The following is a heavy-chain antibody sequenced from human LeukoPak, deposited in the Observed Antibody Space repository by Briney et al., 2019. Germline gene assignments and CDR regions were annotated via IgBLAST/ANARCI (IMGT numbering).Heavy chain of an antibody. V-gene: IGHV4-34*01. J-gene: IGHJ4*02. CDR1: GVSISGYY. D-gene: IGHD3-3*01. Sequence: SETLSLTCTVSGVSISGYYWSWIRQPPGKGLEWIGEINHSGSTNYNPSLKSRVTISVDTSKNQFSLKLSSVTAADTAVYYCARHSTFFGVVIIKGRVRGPFDYWGQGTLVTVSS. CDR3: ARHSTFFGVVIIKGRVRGPFDY. CDR2: INHSGST.